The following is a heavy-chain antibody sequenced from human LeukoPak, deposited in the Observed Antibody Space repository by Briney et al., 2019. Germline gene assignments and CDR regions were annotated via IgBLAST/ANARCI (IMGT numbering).Heavy chain of an antibody. CDR2: IYISGGP. CDR3: ARQIDGFGEFDYFDY. J-gene: IGHJ4*02. V-gene: IGHV4-4*02. D-gene: IGHD3-10*01. CDR1: GGSIISSTW. Sequence: SQTLSLTFALSGGSIISSTWWSWVRQPPGKGLEWFGAIYISGGPTYTPSLKSRATISVNRSKNQFSLKLTSVTAPDTAVYYCARQIDGFGEFDYFDYWGQGTLVPVSS.